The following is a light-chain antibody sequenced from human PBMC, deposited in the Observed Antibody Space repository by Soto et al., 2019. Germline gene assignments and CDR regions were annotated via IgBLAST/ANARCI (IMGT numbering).Light chain of an antibody. CDR3: HQYHSFPVA. CDR1: QGISNF. J-gene: IGKJ4*01. CDR2: GAS. V-gene: IGKV1-16*02. Sequence: DIQMTQSPSSVSASVGDTVTITCRASQGISNFLAWFQQKPGKAPKSLIYGASSLQSGVPSNFSGSGSDTDFTLTISSLQPEDSANYFCHQYHSFPVAFGGGTNVVIK.